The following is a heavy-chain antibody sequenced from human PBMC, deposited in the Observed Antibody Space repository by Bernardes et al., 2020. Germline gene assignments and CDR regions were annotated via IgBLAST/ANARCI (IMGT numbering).Heavy chain of an antibody. CDR1: GYTFTGYY. D-gene: IGHD1-1*01. J-gene: IGHJ4*02. Sequence: ASVKVSCMASGYTFTGYYMHWVRQAPGQGLEWMGRINPNSGGTNYAQKFQGRVTMTRDTSISTAYMELSRLRSDDTAVYYCARDLNWNDGDYWGQGTLVTVSS. CDR2: INPNSGGT. CDR3: ARDLNWNDGDY. V-gene: IGHV1-2*06.